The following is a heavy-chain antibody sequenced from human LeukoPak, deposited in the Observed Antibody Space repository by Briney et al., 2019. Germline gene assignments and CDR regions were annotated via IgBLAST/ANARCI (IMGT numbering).Heavy chain of an antibody. CDR3: ARGATVVTADY. J-gene: IGHJ4*02. Sequence: GGSLRLSCAASGFTFSSYAMHWVRPAPGKGLEWVAVISYDGSNKCYADSVKGRFTISRDNSKNTLYLQMNSLRAEDTAVYYCARGATVVTADYWGQGTLVTVSS. CDR1: GFTFSSYA. D-gene: IGHD4-23*01. CDR2: ISYDGSNK. V-gene: IGHV3-30-3*01.